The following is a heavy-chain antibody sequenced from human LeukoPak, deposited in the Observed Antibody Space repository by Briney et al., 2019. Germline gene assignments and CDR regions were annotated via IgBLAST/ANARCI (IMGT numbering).Heavy chain of an antibody. CDR1: GYSFASYW. V-gene: IGHV5-51*01. D-gene: IGHD6-19*01. CDR2: IYPGDSDT. J-gene: IGHJ4*02. CDR3: ARGGEQWLVTAYFDY. Sequence: GESLKISRKGSGYSFASYWIGWVRQMPGKDLEWMGIIYPGDSDTRYSPSFQGQVTISADKSISTAYLQWSSLKASDTAMYYCARGGEQWLVTAYFDYWGQGTLVTVSS.